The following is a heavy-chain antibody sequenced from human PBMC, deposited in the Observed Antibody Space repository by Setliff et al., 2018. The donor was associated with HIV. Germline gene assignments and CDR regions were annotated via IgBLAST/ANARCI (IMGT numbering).Heavy chain of an antibody. Sequence: SETLSLTCAVSGDSISSIYWWGWVRQPPGKGLQWIGEIYHSGITNYSPSLKSRVIISVDQSKNQFSLKLSSVTAADTAVYYCAKVEDSGWSNYYHYMDVWGKGTTVTVSS. V-gene: IGHV4-4*02. J-gene: IGHJ6*03. D-gene: IGHD6-19*01. CDR1: GDSISSIYW. CDR2: IYHSGIT. CDR3: AKVEDSGWSNYYHYMDV.